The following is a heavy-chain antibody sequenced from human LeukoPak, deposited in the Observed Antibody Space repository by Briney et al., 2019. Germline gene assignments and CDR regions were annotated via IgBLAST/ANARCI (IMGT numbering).Heavy chain of an antibody. J-gene: IGHJ4*02. CDR1: GYSFTSYW. Sequence: PGESLKISCKGSGYSFTSYWIGWVRQMPGKGLEYMGIIHPGDSDTRYSPSFQGQVTTSVDRSSSTAYLQWSRLKASDTAMYYCATHPGGLQSGFDNWGQGTLVTVSS. CDR3: ATHPGGLQSGFDN. D-gene: IGHD5-24*01. V-gene: IGHV5-51*01. CDR2: IHPGDSDT.